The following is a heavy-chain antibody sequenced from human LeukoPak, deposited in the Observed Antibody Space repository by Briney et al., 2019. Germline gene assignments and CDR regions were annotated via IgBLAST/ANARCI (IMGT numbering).Heavy chain of an antibody. D-gene: IGHD6-13*01. CDR2: IYPGDSDT. J-gene: IGHJ4*02. CDR1: GYSFTTYW. CDR3: ARPIAAVGSWYGGYFDY. Sequence: GESLKISCKGSGYSFTTYWIGWVRQMPGKGLEWMGIIYPGDSDTRYSPSFQGQVTISADKSISTAYLQWSSLKASDTAMYYCARPIAAVGSWYGGYFDYWGQGTLVTVSS. V-gene: IGHV5-51*01.